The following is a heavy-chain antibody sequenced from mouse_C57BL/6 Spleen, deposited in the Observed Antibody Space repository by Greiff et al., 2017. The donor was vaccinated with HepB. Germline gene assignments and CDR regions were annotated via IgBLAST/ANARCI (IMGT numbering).Heavy chain of an antibody. D-gene: IGHD1-1*01. V-gene: IGHV1-18*01. CDR2: INPNNGGT. J-gene: IGHJ1*03. CDR1: GYTFTDYN. Sequence: EVKLQQSGPELVKPGASVKIPCKASGYTFTDYNMDWVKQSHGKSLEWIGDINPNNGGTIYNQKFKGKATLTVDKSSSTAYMELRSLTSEDTAVYYCARSPRPTNYYDSRRYFDVCGTGTTLIVSS. CDR3: ARSPRPTNYYDSRRYFDV.